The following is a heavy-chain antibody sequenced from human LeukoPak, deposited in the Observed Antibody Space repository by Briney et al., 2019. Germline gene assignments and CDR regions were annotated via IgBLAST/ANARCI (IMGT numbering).Heavy chain of an antibody. Sequence: ASVKVSCKAFGYTFTSNYMHWVRQAPGQGPEWMGVISPSGGSTTYAQKFQGRVTLTTDTSTSTAYMELRSLRSDDTAVYHCARVSGSYRGAIDYWGQGTLVTVSS. CDR1: GYTFTSNY. V-gene: IGHV1-46*01. D-gene: IGHD1-26*01. J-gene: IGHJ4*02. CDR3: ARVSGSYRGAIDY. CDR2: ISPSGGST.